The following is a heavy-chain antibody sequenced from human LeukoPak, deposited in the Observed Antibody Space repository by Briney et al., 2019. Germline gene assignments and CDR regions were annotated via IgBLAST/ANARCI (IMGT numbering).Heavy chain of an antibody. V-gene: IGHV1-18*01. Sequence: ASVKVSCKASGYTFTSYAITWVRQAPGQGLEWMGRISASKGNTNYAQKLQGRVTMTTDTSTTTAYMELRSLRSDDTAVYYCARVRLDNTMNFDYWGQGTLVTVSS. CDR3: ARVRLDNTMNFDY. D-gene: IGHD3-22*01. CDR1: GYTFTSYA. J-gene: IGHJ4*02. CDR2: ISASKGNT.